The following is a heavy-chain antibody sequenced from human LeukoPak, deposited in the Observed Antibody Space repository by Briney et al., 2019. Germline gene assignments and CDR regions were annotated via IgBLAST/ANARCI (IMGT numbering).Heavy chain of an antibody. J-gene: IGHJ4*02. Sequence: GGSLGLSCAASGFTFSTYWMHWVRQAPGKGLVWVSRIKSDGSSTTYADSVKGRFTSSRDNARNTLYLQMNSLRAEDSAVYYCARYYYDSSRAAYWGQGPLVTVSS. V-gene: IGHV3-74*01. CDR1: GFTFSTYW. D-gene: IGHD3-22*01. CDR2: IKSDGSST. CDR3: ARYYYDSSRAAY.